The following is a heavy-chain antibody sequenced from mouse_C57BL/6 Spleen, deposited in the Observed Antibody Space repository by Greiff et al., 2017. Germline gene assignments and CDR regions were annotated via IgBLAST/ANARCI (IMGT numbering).Heavy chain of an antibody. Sequence: QVQLQQPGAELVKPGASVKMSCKASGYTFTSYWLTWVKQRPGRGLEWIGDIYPGSGSTNYNEKFKSKATLTVDTSYSTAYMQLSSLTSEDSAVYYCARLGGYYGSSRYFDVWGTGTTVTVSS. D-gene: IGHD1-1*01. CDR1: GYTFTSYW. V-gene: IGHV1-55*01. CDR2: IYPGSGST. J-gene: IGHJ1*03. CDR3: ARLGGYYGSSRYFDV.